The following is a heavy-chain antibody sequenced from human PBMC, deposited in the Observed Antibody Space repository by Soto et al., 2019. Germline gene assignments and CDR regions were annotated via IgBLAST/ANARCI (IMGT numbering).Heavy chain of an antibody. D-gene: IGHD3-3*01. CDR1: GYTFTSYD. J-gene: IGHJ6*02. CDR3: ARPTPYYDFWSGYYTGAGPYYYYGMDV. V-gene: IGHV1-8*01. Sequence: VASVKVSCKASGYTFTSYDINWVRQATGQGLEWMGWMNPNSGNTGYAQKFQGRVTMTRNTSISTAYMELSSLRSEDTAVYYCARPTPYYDFWSGYYTGAGPYYYYGMDVWGQGTTVTVSS. CDR2: MNPNSGNT.